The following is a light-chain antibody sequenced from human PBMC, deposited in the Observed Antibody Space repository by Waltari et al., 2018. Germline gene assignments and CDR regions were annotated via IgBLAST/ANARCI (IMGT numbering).Light chain of an antibody. CDR1: QSALYSSNNKNY. CDR2: WAS. CDR3: QQYYSTPRT. Sequence: DIVMTQSPDSLAVSLGERATINCKSSQSALYSSNNKNYLAWYQQKPGQPPKLRIYWASTRESGVPDRFSGSGSGTDFTLTISSLQAEDVAVYYCQQYYSTPRTFGQGTKVEIK. V-gene: IGKV4-1*01. J-gene: IGKJ1*01.